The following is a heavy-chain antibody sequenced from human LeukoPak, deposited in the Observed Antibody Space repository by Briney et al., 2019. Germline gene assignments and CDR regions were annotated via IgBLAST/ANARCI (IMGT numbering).Heavy chain of an antibody. D-gene: IGHD2-2*01. J-gene: IGHJ6*02. CDR3: ARLLGYCSSTSCSTYGMDV. V-gene: IGHV4-34*01. CDR2: INHSGST. Sequence: SETLSLTCAVYGGSFSGYYWSWIRQPPGKGLEWIGEINHSGSTNYNPSLKSRVTISVDTSKNQFSLKLSSVTAADTAVYYCARLLGYCSSTSCSTYGMDVWGQGTTVTVSS. CDR1: GGSFSGYY.